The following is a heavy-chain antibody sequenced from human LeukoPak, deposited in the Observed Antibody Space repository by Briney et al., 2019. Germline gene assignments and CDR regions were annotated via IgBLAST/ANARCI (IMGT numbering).Heavy chain of an antibody. J-gene: IGHJ5*02. CDR3: ARDALLPGIAVADFDP. CDR1: GGTFSSYA. V-gene: IGHV1-69*05. D-gene: IGHD6-19*01. Sequence: GASVKVSCKASGGTFSSYAISWVRQAPGQGLEWMGRIIPIFGTANYAQKFQGRVTITTDESTSTAYMELSSLRSEDTAVYYCARDALLPGIAVADFDPWGQGTLVTVSS. CDR2: IIPIFGTA.